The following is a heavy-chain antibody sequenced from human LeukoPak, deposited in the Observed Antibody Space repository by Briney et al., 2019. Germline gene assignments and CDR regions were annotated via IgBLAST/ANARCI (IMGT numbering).Heavy chain of an antibody. Sequence: GGSLRLSCAASGFTFSSYEMNWVRQAPGKGLEWVSYISSSGSTIYYADSVKGRFTISRDNAKNTLYLQMNSLRAEDTAVYYCARDLLRGNWFDPWGQGTLVTVSS. D-gene: IGHD3-16*01. CDR3: ARDLLRGNWFDP. CDR2: ISSSGSTI. J-gene: IGHJ5*02. V-gene: IGHV3-48*03. CDR1: GFTFSSYE.